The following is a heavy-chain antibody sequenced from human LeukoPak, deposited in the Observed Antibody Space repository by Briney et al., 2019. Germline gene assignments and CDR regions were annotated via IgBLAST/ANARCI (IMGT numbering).Heavy chain of an antibody. J-gene: IGHJ6*02. CDR3: ASSTYNYDYALDV. CDR1: GFIFSTYR. D-gene: IGHD5-24*01. CDR2: INDSGRRT. V-gene: IGHV3-23*01. Sequence: GGSLRLSCAASGFIFSTYRMSWVRQAPGKGLEWVSLINDSGRRTYYADSVKGRFTVSRDNSKYTLYLQMNSLRVEDTAVYYCASSTYNYDYALDVWGQETTVTVSS.